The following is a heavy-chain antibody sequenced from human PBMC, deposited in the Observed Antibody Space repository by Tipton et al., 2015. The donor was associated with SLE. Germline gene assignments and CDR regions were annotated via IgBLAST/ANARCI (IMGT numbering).Heavy chain of an antibody. CDR2: MSHSGST. Sequence: TLSLTCAVSGYSITTAYYWGWIRLPPGKGLEWIGSMSHSGSTSYTPSLKSRVTISVDTAKNQFSLRLSSVTAADTAVYYCARHTYYTFWRAIGDAFDIWGQGTMVTVSS. CDR1: GYSITTAYY. V-gene: IGHV4-38-2*01. D-gene: IGHD3-3*01. CDR3: ARHTYYTFWRAIGDAFDI. J-gene: IGHJ3*02.